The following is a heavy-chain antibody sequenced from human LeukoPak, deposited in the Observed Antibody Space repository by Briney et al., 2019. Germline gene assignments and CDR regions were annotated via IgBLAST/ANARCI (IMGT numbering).Heavy chain of an antibody. CDR1: GGSISSSSSY. V-gene: IGHV4-39*07. Sequence: SETLSLTCSVSGGSISSSSSYWGWIRQSPGKGLEWIGSPQYRGSTYYNPSLKSRVTISVDTSKNQFSLKLSSVTAADTAVYYCASPKISMSEYFQHWGQGTLVIVSS. D-gene: IGHD3-10*02. J-gene: IGHJ1*01. CDR3: ASPKISMSEYFQH. CDR2: PQYRGST.